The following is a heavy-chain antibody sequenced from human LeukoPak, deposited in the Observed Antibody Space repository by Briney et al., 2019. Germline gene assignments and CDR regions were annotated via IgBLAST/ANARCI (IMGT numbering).Heavy chain of an antibody. J-gene: IGHJ4*02. CDR3: ATGYCSSTNCRIDY. V-gene: IGHV1-18*01. CDR2: IRVYNGDT. Sequence: VASVKVSCKASGYTFTSYGISWVRQAPGQGLEWMGWIRVYNGDTNYAQKLQGRVTVTTDTSTSTAYMELRSLRSDDTAVYYCATGYCSSTNCRIDYWGQGTLVSVSS. CDR1: GYTFTSYG. D-gene: IGHD2-2*03.